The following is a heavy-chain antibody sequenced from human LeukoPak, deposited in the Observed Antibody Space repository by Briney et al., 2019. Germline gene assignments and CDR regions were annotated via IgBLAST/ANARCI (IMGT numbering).Heavy chain of an antibody. CDR1: GFTLSSYS. D-gene: IGHD6-13*01. CDR2: ISSRSSYI. CDR3: ASHLYSSSWVYYYYGMDV. J-gene: IGHJ6*02. V-gene: IGHV3-21*01. Sequence: GGSLRLSCAASGFTLSSYSMNWVRQAPGKGLEWVSYISSRSSYIYYADSVKGRFTISRDNAKNSLYLQMNSLRAEDTAVYYCASHLYSSSWVYYYYGMDVRGQGTTVTVSS.